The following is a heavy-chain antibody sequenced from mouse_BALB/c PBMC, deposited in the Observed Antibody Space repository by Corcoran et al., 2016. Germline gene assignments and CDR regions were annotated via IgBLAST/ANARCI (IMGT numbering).Heavy chain of an antibody. CDR3: ARRSYGNLWFAY. V-gene: IGHV1S29*02. CDR2: NYPYNGGT. Sequence: EVQLQQSGPELVKPGASVKISCKASGYTFTDYNMHWVKQSHGKSLEWIGYNYPYNGGTGYNQKFKSKATLTVDNSSSTAYMELRSLTSEDSAVYYCARRSYGNLWFAYWGQGTLVTVSA. J-gene: IGHJ3*01. D-gene: IGHD2-1*01. CDR1: GYTFTDYN.